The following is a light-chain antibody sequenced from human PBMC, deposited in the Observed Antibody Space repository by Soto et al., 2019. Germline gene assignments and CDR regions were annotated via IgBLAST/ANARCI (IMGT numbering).Light chain of an antibody. V-gene: IGKV3-20*01. CDR2: GAT. J-gene: IGKJ5*01. CDR3: QQYVTSPAIT. Sequence: EILMTQSPATLSVSRWEIATLSCRASQSVSSNLAWYQQKPGQAPRLLIYGATMRTTGTPDRFSGAGSETHFTLAISRLEPGDFAVYYCQQYVTSPAITFGQGTRLEIK. CDR1: QSVSSN.